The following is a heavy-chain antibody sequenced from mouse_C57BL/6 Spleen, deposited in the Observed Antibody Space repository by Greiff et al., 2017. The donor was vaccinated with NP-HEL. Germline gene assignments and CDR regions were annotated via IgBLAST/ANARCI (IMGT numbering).Heavy chain of an antibody. CDR3: ARCVGDYGNPAWFAY. V-gene: IGHV3-6*01. D-gene: IGHD2-1*01. CDR1: GYSITSGYY. CDR2: ISYDGSN. J-gene: IGHJ3*01. Sequence: EVKLMESGPGLVKPSQSLSLTCSVTGYSITSGYYWNWIRQFPGNKLEWMGYISYDGSNNYNPSLKNRSSITRDTSKNQFFLKLNSLTTEDTATYYCARCVGDYGNPAWFAYWGQGTLVTVSA.